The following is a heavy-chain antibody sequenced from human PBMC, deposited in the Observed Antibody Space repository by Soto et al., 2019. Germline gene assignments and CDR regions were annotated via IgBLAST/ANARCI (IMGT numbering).Heavy chain of an antibody. CDR1: GFTFSGSA. J-gene: IGHJ3*02. Sequence: EVQLVESGGGLVQPGGSLKLSCAASGFTFSGSAMHWVRQASGKGLEWVGRIRSKANNYATAYAASVKGRFTISRDDSKNTAYLHMNSLKTEDTAVYYCTRLIAAFDAFDIWGQGTMVTVSS. CDR2: IRSKANNYAT. D-gene: IGHD3-22*01. CDR3: TRLIAAFDAFDI. V-gene: IGHV3-73*01.